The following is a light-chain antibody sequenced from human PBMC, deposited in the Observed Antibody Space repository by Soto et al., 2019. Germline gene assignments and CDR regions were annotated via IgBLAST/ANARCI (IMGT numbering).Light chain of an antibody. Sequence: EVVMTQSPATLSVSPGDTATLSCRASQSVSSSLAWYQQKPGQAPRLLIYGASTRATGVPARFSGSGSGTEFTLTISRLQSEDFAVYYCQQYGSSPPTFGQGTKVEIK. CDR3: QQYGSSPPT. J-gene: IGKJ1*01. CDR2: GAS. V-gene: IGKV3-15*01. CDR1: QSVSSS.